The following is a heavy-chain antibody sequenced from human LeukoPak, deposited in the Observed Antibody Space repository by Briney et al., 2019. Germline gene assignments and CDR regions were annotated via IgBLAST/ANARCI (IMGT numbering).Heavy chain of an antibody. Sequence: PSGTLSLTCAVSGGSISSSNWWSWVRQPPGKGLEWIGEIYHSGSTNYNPSLKSRVSISVDKSKNQFSLKLSSVTAADTAVYYCARAEEGYYGSGSLNYWGQGTLVTVSS. V-gene: IGHV4-4*02. J-gene: IGHJ4*02. CDR3: ARAEEGYYGSGSLNY. CDR2: IYHSGST. D-gene: IGHD3-10*01. CDR1: GGSISSSNW.